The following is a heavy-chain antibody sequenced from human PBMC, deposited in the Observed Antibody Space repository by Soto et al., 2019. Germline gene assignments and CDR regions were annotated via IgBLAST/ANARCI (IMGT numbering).Heavy chain of an antibody. CDR1: GFSFTTSG. CDR2: IGYDGNNK. Sequence: QVQLVESGGGWVQPGRSLRLSCEATGFSFTTSGMHWVRQAPGKGLEWVAVIGYDGNNKYYADSVEGRFTISRDNSKNPVYLQMKSLRGDDTAVYYCARGGVTGIVGIFGSPLDIWGQGTVVTVS. CDR3: ARGGVTGIVGIFGSPLDI. J-gene: IGHJ3*02. V-gene: IGHV3-33*01. D-gene: IGHD1-1*01.